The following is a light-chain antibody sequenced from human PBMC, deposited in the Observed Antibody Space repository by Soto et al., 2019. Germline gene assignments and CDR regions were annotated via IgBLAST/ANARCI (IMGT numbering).Light chain of an antibody. Sequence: ESVLTQSAGILSLSTGEGATLSCRASRSVSSSYLAWYQQKPGQAPRLLIYGASSRATGIPDRFSGSGSGTDFTLTISRPEPEDFAVYYCQQYGSPPVTFGQGTKVDIK. CDR3: QQYGSPPVT. J-gene: IGKJ1*01. CDR2: GAS. V-gene: IGKV3-20*01. CDR1: RSVSSSY.